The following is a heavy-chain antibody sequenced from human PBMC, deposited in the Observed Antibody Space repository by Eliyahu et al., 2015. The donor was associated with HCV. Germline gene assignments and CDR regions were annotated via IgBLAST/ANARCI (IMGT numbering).Heavy chain of an antibody. J-gene: IGHJ4*02. V-gene: IGHV3-23*01. Sequence: EVQLLESGGGLVQPGGSLRLSCAASGFIFTNYAMSWVRQAPGKGLGWVSCITGSGSNTYYADAVKGRFSISRDNSKNTLYLQMNSLRAEDTAVYYCAKRWDYSGNSEDYWGQGTLVTVSS. CDR3: AKRWDYSGNSEDY. D-gene: IGHD4-23*01. CDR2: ITGSGSNT. CDR1: GFIFTNYA.